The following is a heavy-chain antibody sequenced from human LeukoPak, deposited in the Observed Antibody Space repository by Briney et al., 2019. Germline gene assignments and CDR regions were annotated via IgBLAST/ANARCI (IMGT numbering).Heavy chain of an antibody. D-gene: IGHD5-12*01. CDR1: GFTFRDYY. CDR2: ISGSGTFT. CDR3: ARGGYQHYALVDY. V-gene: IGHV3-11*05. Sequence: GGSLILSCAASGFTFRDYYMSWIRQAPGKGLEWVSHISGSGTFTNYADSVKGRFTISRDNAGNSLHLQMNCLGAEDSAMYYCARGGYQHYALVDYWGQGTLATVSS. J-gene: IGHJ4*02.